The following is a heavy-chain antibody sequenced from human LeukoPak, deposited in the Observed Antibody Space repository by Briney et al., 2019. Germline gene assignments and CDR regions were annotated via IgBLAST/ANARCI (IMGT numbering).Heavy chain of an antibody. CDR2: IRYDGSNK. D-gene: IGHD2-21*02. Sequence: GGSLRLSCAESGVTFSSYGMHWVRLAPGKGLGWVAFIRYDGSNKYYVNTLGSRFTTSTDKSKNTLYLQMNSLRAEDTAVCYFAKNLVKYCGSDCPPPDYWGQGTLVTVSS. J-gene: IGHJ4*02. V-gene: IGHV3-30*02. CDR3: AKNLVKYCGSDCPPPDY. CDR1: GVTFSSYG.